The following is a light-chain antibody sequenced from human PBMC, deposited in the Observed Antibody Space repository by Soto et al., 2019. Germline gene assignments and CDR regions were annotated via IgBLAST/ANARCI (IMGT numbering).Light chain of an antibody. CDR1: QSVLYSSNNKNY. Sequence: DIVMTQSPDSLAVSLGERATINCKSSQSVLYSSNNKNYLAWYQQKPGQPPKLLIYWASTRESGVPDRFSGSGSGTDFTLTISSLQAEDVAVYYCQQYVTTPSTFGQGTKLEIK. V-gene: IGKV4-1*01. CDR3: QQYVTTPST. CDR2: WAS. J-gene: IGKJ2*01.